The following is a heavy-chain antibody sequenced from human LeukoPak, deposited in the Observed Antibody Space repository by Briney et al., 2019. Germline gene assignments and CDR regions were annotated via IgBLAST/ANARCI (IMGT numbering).Heavy chain of an antibody. CDR1: GGTFSSYA. CDR3: AVKGDCSSTSCYPNYYYYYMDV. V-gene: IGHV1-69*04. Sequence: SVKVSCKASGGTFSSYAISWVRQAPGQGLEWMGRIIPILGIANYALKFQGRVTITADKSTSTAYMELSSLRSEDTAVYYCAVKGDCSSTSCYPNYYYYYMDVWGKGTTVTVSS. CDR2: IIPILGIA. J-gene: IGHJ6*03. D-gene: IGHD2-2*01.